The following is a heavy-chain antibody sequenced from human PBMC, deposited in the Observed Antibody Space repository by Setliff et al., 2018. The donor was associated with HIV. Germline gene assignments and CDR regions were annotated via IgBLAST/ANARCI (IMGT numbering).Heavy chain of an antibody. V-gene: IGHV1-46*01. D-gene: IGHD3-3*01. Sequence: ASVKVSCKASGYTFTSYAMHWVRQAPGQRLEWMGIINPSGDSTSYAQKFQGRVTMTRDTSTNTVYMELSSLRSEDTAVYYCSRLGDFWSGYYYFDYWGQGTLVTVSS. CDR3: SRLGDFWSGYYYFDY. J-gene: IGHJ4*02. CDR2: INPSGDST. CDR1: GYTFTSYA.